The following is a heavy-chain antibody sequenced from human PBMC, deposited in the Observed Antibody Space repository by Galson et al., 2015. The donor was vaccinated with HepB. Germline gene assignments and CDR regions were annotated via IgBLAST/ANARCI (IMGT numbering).Heavy chain of an antibody. J-gene: IGHJ3*01. D-gene: IGHD3-3*01. Sequence: SLRLSCAASGFTVSSNYMSWVRQAPGKGLEWVSVIYTGGSTYYADSVKGRFTISRDNSKNTLYLQMNNLRAEDTAMYYCARSYDFWSPVAFDLWGQGTMVTVSS. CDR2: IYTGGST. CDR3: ARSYDFWSPVAFDL. CDR1: GFTVSSNY. V-gene: IGHV3-66*01.